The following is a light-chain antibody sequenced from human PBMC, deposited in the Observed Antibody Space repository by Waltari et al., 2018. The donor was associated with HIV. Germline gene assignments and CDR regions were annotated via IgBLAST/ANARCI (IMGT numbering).Light chain of an antibody. J-gene: IGLJ3*02. CDR3: AAWDDSLNCWV. CDR1: SSNIGSNT. V-gene: IGLV1-44*01. CDR2: SNN. Sequence: QSVLTQPPSASGTPGQRVTISCSGSSSNIGSNTVHWYQQLPGTAPKLLIYSNNQRPSGVPDRFSGSKSGTSASLAISGLQSEDEADYYCAAWDDSLNCWVFGGGTKLTVL.